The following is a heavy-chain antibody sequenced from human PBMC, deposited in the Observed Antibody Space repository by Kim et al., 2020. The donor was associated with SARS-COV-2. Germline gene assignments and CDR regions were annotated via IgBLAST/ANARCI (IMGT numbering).Heavy chain of an antibody. CDR1: GFTFSTYG. J-gene: IGHJ6*02. CDR3: AKDRYSSGWSYYYYGMDV. Sequence: GGSLRLSCAASGFTFSTYGMHWVRQAPGKGLEWVAAIWYDGSNKYYADSVKGRFTISRDNSKNTLYLQMNSLRAEDTAVYYCAKDRYSSGWSYYYYGMDVWGQGTTVTVSS. CDR2: IWYDGSNK. D-gene: IGHD6-19*01. V-gene: IGHV3-33*06.